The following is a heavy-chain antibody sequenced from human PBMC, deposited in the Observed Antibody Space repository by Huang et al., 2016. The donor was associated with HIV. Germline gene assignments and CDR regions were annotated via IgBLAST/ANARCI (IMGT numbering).Heavy chain of an antibody. CDR2: IKTKDDGGTT. Sequence: EVQLVESGGGLVKPGGSLRLSCAASGFTFNDAWMSWVRQTPGKGVEWVGLIKTKDDGGTTDYAAPVKGRFSMSRDDSKNTFYLQMNSLKSEDTAVYYCTTWARTTAGGNWGQGTLVSVSS. J-gene: IGHJ4*02. CDR1: GFTFNDAW. CDR3: TTWARTTAGGN. D-gene: IGHD6-25*01. V-gene: IGHV3-15*01.